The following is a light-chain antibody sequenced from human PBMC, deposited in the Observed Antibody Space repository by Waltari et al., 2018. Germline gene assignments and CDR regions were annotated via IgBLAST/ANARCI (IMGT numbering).Light chain of an antibody. CDR2: DVN. CDR1: SSDVGGYNY. Sequence: QSALTQPCSVSGSPGQSVTISCTGTSSDVGGYNYVSWYQQPPGKAPKLMIYDVNKRPSGVPDRFSGSKSGNTASLTISGLQAEDEADFYCCSYAGSYILVFGGGTKLTVL. V-gene: IGLV2-11*01. J-gene: IGLJ2*01. CDR3: CSYAGSYILV.